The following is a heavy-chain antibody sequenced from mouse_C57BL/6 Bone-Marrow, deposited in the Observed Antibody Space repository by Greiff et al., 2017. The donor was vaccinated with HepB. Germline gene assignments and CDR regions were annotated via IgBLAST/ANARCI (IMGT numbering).Heavy chain of an antibody. CDR1: GYTFTSYW. V-gene: IGHV1-69*01. Sequence: VQLQQPGAELVMPGASVKLSCKASGYTFTSYWMHWVKQRPGHGLEWIGEIDPSDSYTNYNQKFKGKSTLTVDKSSSTAYMQLSSLTSEDSAVYYCAGFDYWGQGTTLTVSS. J-gene: IGHJ2*01. CDR2: IDPSDSYT. CDR3: AGFDY.